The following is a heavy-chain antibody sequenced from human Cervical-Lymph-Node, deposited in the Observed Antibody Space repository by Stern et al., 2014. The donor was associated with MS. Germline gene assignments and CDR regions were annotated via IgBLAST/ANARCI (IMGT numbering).Heavy chain of an antibody. CDR2: IDAGDGNT. CDR3: ASKPTNGPAPFDY. CDR1: GYTFTTHS. V-gene: IGHV1-3*01. Sequence: VQLVESGAEVRKPGASVKVSCKASGYTFTTHSVHWVRQAPGQRLEWMGWIDAGDGNTRNSQELQGRVTITRDTAASTAYMELNSLTSEDTAIYYCASKPTNGPAPFDYWGQGTLVTVSS. D-gene: IGHD2-8*01. J-gene: IGHJ4*02.